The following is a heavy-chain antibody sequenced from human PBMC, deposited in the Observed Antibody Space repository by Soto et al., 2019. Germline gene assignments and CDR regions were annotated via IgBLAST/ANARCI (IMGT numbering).Heavy chain of an antibody. J-gene: IGHJ6*02. Sequence: QVQLVESGGGVVQPGRSLRLSCAASGFTFSSYGMHWVRQAPGKGLEWVAVISYDGSNKYYADSVKGRFTISRDNSKNTLYLQMNSLRAEDTAVYYCAKDPRYYYDSSGYLYYYGMDVWGQGTTVTVSS. CDR1: GFTFSSYG. CDR2: ISYDGSNK. D-gene: IGHD3-22*01. CDR3: AKDPRYYYDSSGYLYYYGMDV. V-gene: IGHV3-30*18.